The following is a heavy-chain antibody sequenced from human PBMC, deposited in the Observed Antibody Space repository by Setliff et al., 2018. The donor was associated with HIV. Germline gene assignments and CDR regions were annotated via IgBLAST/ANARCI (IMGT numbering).Heavy chain of an antibody. CDR3: ARYVPAAASFDY. CDR1: GYTFSSYG. CDR2: ISAYNGDT. V-gene: IGHV1-18*01. D-gene: IGHD2-2*01. Sequence: ASVKVSCKASGYTFSSYGITWVRQAPGQGLEWMGWISAYNGDTNFAQKFQGRATMTTDTSTGTAYIELTSLRSDDTAVYYCARYVPAAASFDYWGQGTLVTVSS. J-gene: IGHJ4*02.